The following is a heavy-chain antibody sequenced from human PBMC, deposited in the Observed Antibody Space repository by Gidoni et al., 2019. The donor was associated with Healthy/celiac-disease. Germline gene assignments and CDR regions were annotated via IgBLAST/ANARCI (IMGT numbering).Heavy chain of an antibody. Sequence: QLQLQESGPGLVTPSETLSLTCTVSGVSISSSSYYWGWIRQRPGKGLEWIGSIYYSGSTYYNPSLKSRVTISVDTAKNQFSLKLSSVTAADTAVYYCASTTTLGYCSGGSCQGPFDYWGQGTLVTVSS. CDR3: ASTTTLGYCSGGSCQGPFDY. CDR1: GVSISSSSYY. D-gene: IGHD2-15*01. J-gene: IGHJ4*02. V-gene: IGHV4-39*01. CDR2: IYYSGST.